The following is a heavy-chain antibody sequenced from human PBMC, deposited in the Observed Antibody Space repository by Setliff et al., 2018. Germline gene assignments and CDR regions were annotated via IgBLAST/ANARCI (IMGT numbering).Heavy chain of an antibody. V-gene: IGHV3-33*08. CDR2: IWDDGGNK. D-gene: IGHD2-15*01. CDR3: ARTCSGSGCYAGLDS. CDR1: GFTFSSYR. J-gene: IGHJ4*02. Sequence: GGSLRLSCAASGFTFSSYRMHWVRQAPGKGLEWVAVIWDDGGNKYHADSVKGRFTISRDNSKNTLYLQVNSLRPEDTAVYYCARTCSGSGCYAGLDSWGQGTPVTVSS.